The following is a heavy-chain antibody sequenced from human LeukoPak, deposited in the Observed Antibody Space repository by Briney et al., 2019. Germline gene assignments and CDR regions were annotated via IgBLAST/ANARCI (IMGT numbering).Heavy chain of an antibody. CDR1: GGSISSGSYY. V-gene: IGHV4-61*02. CDR3: ARGARGRATVTWFDP. CDR2: IYTSGST. Sequence: TLSLTCTVSGGSISSGSYYWSWTRQPAGKGLEWIGRIYTSGSTNYNPSLKSRVTISVDTSKNQFSLKLSSVTAADTAVYYCARGARGRATVTWFDPWGQGTLVTVSS. J-gene: IGHJ5*02. D-gene: IGHD4-17*01.